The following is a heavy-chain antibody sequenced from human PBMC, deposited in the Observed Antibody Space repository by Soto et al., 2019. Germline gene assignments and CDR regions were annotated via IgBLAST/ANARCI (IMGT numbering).Heavy chain of an antibody. CDR2: IYYSGST. Sequence: QVQLQESDPGLVKPSETLSITCTVSGGSISSYYWSWIRQPPGKGLEWIGYIYYSGSTNYNPSLKSRVTISVDTSKNQFSLKLSSVTAADTAVYYCARRYGPGFDYWGQGTLVTVSS. J-gene: IGHJ4*02. D-gene: IGHD4-17*01. CDR3: ARRYGPGFDY. CDR1: GGSISSYY. V-gene: IGHV4-59*08.